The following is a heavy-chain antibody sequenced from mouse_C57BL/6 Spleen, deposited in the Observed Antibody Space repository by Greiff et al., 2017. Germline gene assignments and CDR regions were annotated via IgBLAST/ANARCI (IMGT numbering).Heavy chain of an antibody. V-gene: IGHV3-8*01. D-gene: IGHD2-1*01. J-gene: IGHJ1*03. CDR1: GYSITSDY. CDR2: ISYSGST. Sequence: VQLKESGPGLAKPSQTLSLTCSVTGYSITSDYWNWFRKFPGNKLEYMGYISYSGSTYYNPSLKSRISITRDTSKNQYYLQLNSVTTEDTATYYCARRYYGNYEGYFDVWGTGTTVTVSS. CDR3: ARRYYGNYEGYFDV.